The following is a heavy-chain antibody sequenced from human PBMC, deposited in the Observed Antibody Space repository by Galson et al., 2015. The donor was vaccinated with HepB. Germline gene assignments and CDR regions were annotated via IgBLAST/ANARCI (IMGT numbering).Heavy chain of an antibody. Sequence: CAISGDSVSNHNAAWNWIRQPPSRGLEWLGRTYYRSMWYTDYAPSVKSRITVNPYTSTNQFSLEVTSVTPDDTAVYFCAREEAGTYCFDNWGQGTLVTVSS. CDR1: GDSVSNHNAA. CDR3: AREEAGTYCFDN. CDR2: TYYRSMWYT. J-gene: IGHJ4*02. V-gene: IGHV6-1*01. D-gene: IGHD6-19*01.